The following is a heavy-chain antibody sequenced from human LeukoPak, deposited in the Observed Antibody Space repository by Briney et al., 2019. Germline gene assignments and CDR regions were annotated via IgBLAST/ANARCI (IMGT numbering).Heavy chain of an antibody. J-gene: IGHJ4*02. CDR3: ARGPYYYDSSGYYENLDY. Sequence: SVKVSCKASGGTFSSYAISWVRQAPGQGLEWMGGIIPIFGTANYAQKFQGRVTITADKSTSTAYMELSSLRSEDTAVYYCARGPYYYDSSGYYENLDYWGQGTPGHRLL. CDR1: GGTFSSYA. D-gene: IGHD3-22*01. CDR2: IIPIFGTA. V-gene: IGHV1-69*06.